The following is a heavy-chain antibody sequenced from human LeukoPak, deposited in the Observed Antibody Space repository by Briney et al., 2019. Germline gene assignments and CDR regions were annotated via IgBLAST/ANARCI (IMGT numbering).Heavy chain of an antibody. CDR2: ISGSGGST. D-gene: IGHD2-2*01. J-gene: IGHJ5*01. CDR1: GFTFSSYA. Sequence: GGSLRLTCVVSGFTFSSYAMSWVRQAPGKGLEWVSGISGSGGSTYYADSVKGRFTISRDNTKNTLYLQMNSLRAEDTAVYYCAKDRHAPGRYCSSTSCFPFDSWGQGTLVTVSS. CDR3: AKDRHAPGRYCSSTSCFPFDS. V-gene: IGHV3-23*01.